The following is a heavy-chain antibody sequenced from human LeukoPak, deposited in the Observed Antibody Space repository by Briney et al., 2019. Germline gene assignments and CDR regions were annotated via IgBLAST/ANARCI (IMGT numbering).Heavy chain of an antibody. V-gene: IGHV3-23*01. CDR3: AKANWISDADAVW. D-gene: IGHD2-2*03. CDR1: GFSFTTYA. J-gene: IGHJ4*02. CDR2: IRGGGEK. Sequence: GGSLRLSCVASGFSFTTYAMSWVRQAPARGLEWVSSIRGGGEKFYADFVRGRFTLSRDDSTNTVYLQLNNLRVEDTAIYYCAKANWISDADAVWWGQGTLVTVSS.